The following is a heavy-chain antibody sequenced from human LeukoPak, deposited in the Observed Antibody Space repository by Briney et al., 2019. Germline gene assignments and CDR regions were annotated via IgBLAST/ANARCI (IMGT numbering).Heavy chain of an antibody. CDR1: GLSVSSNY. V-gene: IGHV3-66*01. Sequence: GGSLRLSCVASGLSVSSNYMSWVRQAPGKGLEWVSVIYRDGSSYYAESVKGRFTISRDNSKNTLYIQMNSLRAVDTAVYYCARSFYDILIGYYQYFDYWGQGTLVTVSS. CDR2: IYRDGSS. CDR3: ARSFYDILIGYYQYFDY. D-gene: IGHD3-9*01. J-gene: IGHJ4*02.